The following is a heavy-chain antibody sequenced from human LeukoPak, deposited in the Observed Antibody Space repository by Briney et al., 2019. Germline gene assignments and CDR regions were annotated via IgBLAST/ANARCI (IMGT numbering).Heavy chain of an antibody. Sequence: PSETLSLTCTVSGGSISSGSYYWSWIRQPAGKGLEWIGRIYTSGSTNYNPSLKSRVTISVDTSKNQFSLKLSSVTAADTAVYYCAREGPNSSGWYGGWFDPWGQGTLVTVSS. D-gene: IGHD6-19*01. V-gene: IGHV4-61*02. CDR1: GGSISSGSYY. J-gene: IGHJ5*02. CDR2: IYTSGST. CDR3: AREGPNSSGWYGGWFDP.